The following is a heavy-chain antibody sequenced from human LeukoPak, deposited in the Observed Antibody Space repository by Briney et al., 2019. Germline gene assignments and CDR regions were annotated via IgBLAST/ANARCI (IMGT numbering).Heavy chain of an antibody. Sequence: PGGSLRLSCAASGTYWMHWVRQAPGKGLVWVSRIDNAGSTTTYADSVKGRFTISRDNAENTLYLQMNSLRVEDTAVYYCVRSAFHAGSGNYYDYWGQGTLVTVSS. CDR1: GTYW. V-gene: IGHV3-74*03. CDR3: VRSAFHAGSGNYYDY. J-gene: IGHJ4*02. CDR2: IDNAGSTT. D-gene: IGHD3-22*01.